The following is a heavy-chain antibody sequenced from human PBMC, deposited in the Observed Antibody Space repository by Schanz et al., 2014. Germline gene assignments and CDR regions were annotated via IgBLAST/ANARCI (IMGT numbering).Heavy chain of an antibody. J-gene: IGHJ3*02. Sequence: QLQLVQSGAEVKKPGASVKVSCKASGYTFTSHGISWVRQAPGQGLEWMGWITACNGDTNYALKLKGRVTMTTDTSTGTAYMELRSLRADDTDLYYCTRGGYSYALSAFDIWGQGTMVTVSS. V-gene: IGHV1-18*01. D-gene: IGHD5-18*01. CDR1: GYTFTSHG. CDR3: TRGGYSYALSAFDI. CDR2: ITACNGDT.